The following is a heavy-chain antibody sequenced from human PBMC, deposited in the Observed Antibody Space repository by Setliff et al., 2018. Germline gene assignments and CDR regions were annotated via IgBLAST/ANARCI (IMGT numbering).Heavy chain of an antibody. CDR1: GVSVSRHY. CDR3: ARDVWGAGTGWFDP. D-gene: IGHD1-1*01. V-gene: IGHV4-4*08. J-gene: IGHJ5*02. CDR2: IYTGGST. Sequence: PSETLSLTCIVSGVSVSRHYWSWIRQPPGKTLEWIEYIYTGGSTTYNPSLKSRVTLSLDTSKNHLSLNLTSVTAADTAVYYCARDVWGAGTGWFDPWGLGILVTVSS.